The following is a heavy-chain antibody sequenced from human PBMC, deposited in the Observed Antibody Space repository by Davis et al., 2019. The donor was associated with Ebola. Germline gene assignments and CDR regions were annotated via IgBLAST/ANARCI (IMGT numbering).Heavy chain of an antibody. D-gene: IGHD3-10*01. J-gene: IGHJ6*02. CDR2: ISSGGGAP. CDR3: VKGSGSYFNYYGMDV. V-gene: IGHV3-23*01. CDR1: GFTFSTYA. Sequence: GESLKISCAASGFTFSTYAMGWVRQAPGKGLEWVSDISSGGGAPYYADSVKGRFTTSRDSSKNTLHLQMSSLRAEDMAVYYCVKGSGSYFNYYGMDVWGQGTTVTVSS.